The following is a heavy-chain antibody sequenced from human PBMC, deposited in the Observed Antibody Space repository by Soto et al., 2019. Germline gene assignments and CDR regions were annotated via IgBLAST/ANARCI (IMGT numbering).Heavy chain of an antibody. CDR3: AKSPSGRELLSAFDI. CDR1: GFTFDDYT. V-gene: IGHV3-43*01. Sequence: EVQLVESGGVVVQPGGSLRLSCAASGFTFDDYTMHWVRQAPGKGLEWVSLISWDGGSTYYADSVKGRFTISRDNSKNSLYLQMNSLRTEDTALYYCAKSPSGRELLSAFDIWGQGTMVTVSS. D-gene: IGHD1-26*01. J-gene: IGHJ3*02. CDR2: ISWDGGST.